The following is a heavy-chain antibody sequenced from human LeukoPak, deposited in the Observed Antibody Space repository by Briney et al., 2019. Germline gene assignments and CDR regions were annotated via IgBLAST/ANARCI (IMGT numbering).Heavy chain of an antibody. CDR1: GYTFTGYY. V-gene: IGHV1-2*02. J-gene: IGHJ4*02. Sequence: ASVKVSCKASGYTFTGYYMHWVRQAPGQGLEWMGWINPNSGGTNYAQKFQGRVTMTRDTSISTAYMELSRLRSDDTAVYYCARVYVATTYYYFDYWGQGTLVTVSS. D-gene: IGHD5-24*01. CDR3: ARVYVATTYYYFDY. CDR2: INPNSGGT.